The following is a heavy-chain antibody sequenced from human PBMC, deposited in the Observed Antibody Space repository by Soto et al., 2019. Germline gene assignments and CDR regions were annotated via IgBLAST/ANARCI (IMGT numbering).Heavy chain of an antibody. CDR2: IIPIFGTA. V-gene: IGHV1-69*13. J-gene: IGHJ4*02. CDR3: ASGLEGAVALPY. CDR1: GGTFSSYS. D-gene: IGHD6-19*01. Sequence: SGKVSCKASGGTFSSYSISWVRQAPGQGLEWMGGIIPIFGTANYAQKFQGRVTITADESTSTAYMELSSLRSEDTAVYYCASGLEGAVALPYWGQGTLVTVSS.